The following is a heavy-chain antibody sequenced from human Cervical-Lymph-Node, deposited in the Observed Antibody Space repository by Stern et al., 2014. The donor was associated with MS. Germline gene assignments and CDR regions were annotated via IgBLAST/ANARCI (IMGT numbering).Heavy chain of an antibody. CDR2: IWRDGSEK. J-gene: IGHJ4*02. CDR3: ATITPVDY. Sequence: VQLGQSGGDVVQPGKSLRLSCAASGFPFSNYGMHWVRQAPGKGLEWVAVIWRDGSEKYYADSVKGRFTVSRDNSKNTVYLQMNSLRAEDTALYYCATITPVDYWGQGTLVIVSS. V-gene: IGHV3-33*01. CDR1: GFPFSNYG. D-gene: IGHD1-14*01.